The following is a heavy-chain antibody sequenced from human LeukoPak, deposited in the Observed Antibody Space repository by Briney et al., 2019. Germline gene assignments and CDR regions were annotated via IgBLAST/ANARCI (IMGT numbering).Heavy chain of an antibody. D-gene: IGHD1-14*01. V-gene: IGHV1-2*02. CDR3: ARDEGSTYNQLDF. Sequence: ASVKVSCKASEYTFDNFYIHWVRQAPGQGPEWMGWINGNDGSTKYAQKFQGRVTMTRVTAISTVYMDLSGLRPDDTAIYYCARDEGSTYNQLDFWGQGTLVTVSS. CDR1: EYTFDNFY. J-gene: IGHJ4*02. CDR2: INGNDGST.